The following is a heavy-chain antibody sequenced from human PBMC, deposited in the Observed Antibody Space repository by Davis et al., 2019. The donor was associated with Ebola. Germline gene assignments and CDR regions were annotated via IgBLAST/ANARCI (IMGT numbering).Heavy chain of an antibody. D-gene: IGHD2-2*01. CDR3: ARIRADIVVVPAAIATRGGNWFDP. Sequence: ASVKVSCKASGYTFTSYGITWVRQAPGQGLEWMGWISAYNGNTNYAQKLQGRVTMTTDTSTSTAYMELRSLRSDDTAVYYCARIRADIVVVPAAIATRGGNWFDPWGQGTLVTVSS. CDR1: GYTFTSYG. J-gene: IGHJ5*02. CDR2: ISAYNGNT. V-gene: IGHV1-18*04.